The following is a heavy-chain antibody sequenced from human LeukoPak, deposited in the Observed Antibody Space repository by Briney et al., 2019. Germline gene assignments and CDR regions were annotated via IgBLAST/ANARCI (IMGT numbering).Heavy chain of an antibody. CDR1: GGSISSSSYY. Sequence: SETLSLTCTVSGGSISSSSYYWGWIRQPPGKGLEWIGGIYYSGNTYYNPSLKSRVTISVDTSKNQFSLKLSSVTAADTAVYYCARHVGSYRTPAYSGYDFWGQGTLVTVSS. CDR3: ARHVGSYRTPAYSGYDF. V-gene: IGHV4-39*01. D-gene: IGHD5-12*01. CDR2: IYYSGNT. J-gene: IGHJ4*02.